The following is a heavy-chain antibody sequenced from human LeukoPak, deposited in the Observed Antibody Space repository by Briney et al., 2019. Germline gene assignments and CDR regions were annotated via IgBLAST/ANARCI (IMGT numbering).Heavy chain of an antibody. CDR2: ISGNGVTT. D-gene: IGHD4/OR15-4a*01. V-gene: IGHV3-23*01. CDR3: XXXXITIVTYINHQFDY. Sequence: GGSLRLSCVVSGFTFDRFGLSWVRQAPGKGLEWVSAISGNGVTTFYADSVKGRFTISRDNSKNILYLQMNSLRAEDTAIYYXXXXXITIVTYINHQFDYWGQGTLVTVSS. J-gene: IGHJ4*02. CDR1: GFTFDRFG.